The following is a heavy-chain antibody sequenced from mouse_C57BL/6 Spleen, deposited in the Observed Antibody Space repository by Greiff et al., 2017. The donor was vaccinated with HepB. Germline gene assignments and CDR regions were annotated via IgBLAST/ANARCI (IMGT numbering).Heavy chain of an antibody. J-gene: IGHJ1*03. CDR3: ARMRGSSFRYFDV. Sequence: EVKLMESGGGLVKPGGSLKLSCAASGFTFSDYGMHWVRQAPEKGLEWVAYISSGSSTIYYADTVKGRFTISRDNAKNTLFLQMTSLRSEDTAMYYCARMRGSSFRYFDVWGTGTTVTVSS. CDR1: GFTFSDYG. D-gene: IGHD1-1*01. CDR2: ISSGSSTI. V-gene: IGHV5-17*01.